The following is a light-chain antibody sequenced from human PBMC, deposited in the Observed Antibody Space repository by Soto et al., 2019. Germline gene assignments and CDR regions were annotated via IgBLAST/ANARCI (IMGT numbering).Light chain of an antibody. CDR2: GAS. Sequence: DLQMPQSPSSLSASVGDRVTITCWASQTISSYFNWYQQKPGKAPQLLIYGASSLQSGIPSRFRGSGSGTDFTLTISSLQPEDFGTYYCHQSYSTPYTFGQGTKLESK. J-gene: IGKJ2*01. CDR3: HQSYSTPYT. V-gene: IGKV1-39*01. CDR1: QTISSY.